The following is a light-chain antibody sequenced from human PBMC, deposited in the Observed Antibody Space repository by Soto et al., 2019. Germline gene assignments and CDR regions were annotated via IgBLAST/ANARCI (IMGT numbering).Light chain of an antibody. Sequence: IVRTEYTETLYLSPGERATLSCRASQSVSSYLAWYQQKPGQAPRLLIYDASNRATGIPARFSGSGSGTDFTLTISSLEPEDFAVYYCQQRSNWRGLTFGGGTKVDI. CDR1: QSVSSY. V-gene: IGKV3-11*01. CDR2: DAS. CDR3: QQRSNWRGLT. J-gene: IGKJ4*01.